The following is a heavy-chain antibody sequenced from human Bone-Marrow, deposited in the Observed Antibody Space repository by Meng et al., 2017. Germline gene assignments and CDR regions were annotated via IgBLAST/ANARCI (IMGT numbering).Heavy chain of an antibody. D-gene: IGHD3-10*02. CDR2: ISAYNGNT. Sequence: ASVKVFCKASGYTFTSYDINWVRQTTGQGLEWMGWISAYNGNTNYAQKLQDRVPMTTDTSTSTAYMKLRSLRSDDTAVYYCARRSSPLYDLFGHFDYWGQGTLVTVSS. V-gene: IGHV1-18*01. CDR1: GYTFTSYD. CDR3: ARRSSPLYDLFGHFDY. J-gene: IGHJ4*02.